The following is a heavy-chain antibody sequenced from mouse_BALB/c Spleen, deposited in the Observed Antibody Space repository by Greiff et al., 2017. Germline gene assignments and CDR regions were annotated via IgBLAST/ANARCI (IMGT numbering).Heavy chain of an antibody. CDR1: GFTFSSYA. Sequence: EVKLMESGGGLVKPGGSLKLSCAASGFTFSSYAMSWVRQSPEKRLEWVAEISSGGSYTYYPDTVTGRFTISRDNAKNTLYLEMSSLRSEDTAMYYCAREKPSMDYWGQGTSVTVSS. V-gene: IGHV5-9-4*01. CDR3: AREKPSMDY. CDR2: ISSGGSYT. J-gene: IGHJ4*01.